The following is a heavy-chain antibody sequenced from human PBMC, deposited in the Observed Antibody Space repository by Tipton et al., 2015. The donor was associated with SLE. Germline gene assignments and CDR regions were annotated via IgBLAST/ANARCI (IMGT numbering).Heavy chain of an antibody. Sequence: QLVQSGAEVKKPGASVKVSCKASGYTFTSYGISWVRQAPGQGLEWMGWISAYNGNTNYAQKLQGRVTMTTDTSTSTAYMELRSLRSDDTAVYYCARDLYDFWSGGGFYYYYGMDVWGQGTTVTVSS. D-gene: IGHD3-3*01. CDR2: ISAYNGNT. CDR3: ARDLYDFWSGGGFYYYYGMDV. V-gene: IGHV1-18*01. J-gene: IGHJ6*02. CDR1: GYTFTSYG.